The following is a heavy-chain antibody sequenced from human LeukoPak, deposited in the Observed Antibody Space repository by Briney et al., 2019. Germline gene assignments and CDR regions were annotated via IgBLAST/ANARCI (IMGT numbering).Heavy chain of an antibody. Sequence: PSEPLSLTCAVYGGSFSGYYWSWIRQPPGKGLEWIGEINHSGSTNYNPSLKSRVTISVDTSKNQFSLKLSSVTAADTAVYYCARSLSYCGGDCYFNWGQGTLVTVSS. CDR1: GGSFSGYY. D-gene: IGHD2-21*02. CDR2: INHSGST. V-gene: IGHV4-34*01. CDR3: ARSLSYCGGDCYFN. J-gene: IGHJ4*02.